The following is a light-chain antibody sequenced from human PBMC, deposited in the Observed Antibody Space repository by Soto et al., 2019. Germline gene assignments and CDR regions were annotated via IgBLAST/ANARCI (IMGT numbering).Light chain of an antibody. J-gene: IGKJ1*01. Sequence: DIQMTQSPSSLSASVGDRVTITCRASQSISSYLNWYQQKQGEDPKLLIYAASSLQSGVPSRFSGRGSGTDFTLTISSLQPEDFATYYCQQRYSTPPTFGQGTKVEIK. V-gene: IGKV1-39*01. CDR3: QQRYSTPPT. CDR2: AAS. CDR1: QSISSY.